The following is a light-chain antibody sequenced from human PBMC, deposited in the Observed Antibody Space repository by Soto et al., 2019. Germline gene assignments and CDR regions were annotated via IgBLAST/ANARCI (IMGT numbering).Light chain of an antibody. J-gene: IGKJ4*01. CDR1: QSVSNN. CDR2: DTS. Sequence: EVGMPQSPATLSVSQGDRAFVSCRASQSVSNNLACCQQKPGQAPRLLIVDTSVRATGVPARLSRSGSGTEFNLTMSGRQSEDFVVYYCQQYADWPQRTFGGGTRVVIK. CDR3: QQYADWPQRT. V-gene: IGKV3-15*01.